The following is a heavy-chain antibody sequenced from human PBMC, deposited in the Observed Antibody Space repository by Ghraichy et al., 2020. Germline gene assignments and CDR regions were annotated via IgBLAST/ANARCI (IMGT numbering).Heavy chain of an antibody. CDR1: GFTFSSYS. CDR3: ARASVQLERRYYYGMDV. Sequence: GGSLRLSCAASGFTFSSYSMNWVRQAPGKGLEWVSSISSSSSYIYYADSVKGRFTISRDNAKNSLYLQMNSLRAEDTAVYYCARASVQLERRYYYGMDVWGQGTTVTVSS. D-gene: IGHD1-1*01. J-gene: IGHJ6*02. CDR2: ISSSSSYI. V-gene: IGHV3-21*01.